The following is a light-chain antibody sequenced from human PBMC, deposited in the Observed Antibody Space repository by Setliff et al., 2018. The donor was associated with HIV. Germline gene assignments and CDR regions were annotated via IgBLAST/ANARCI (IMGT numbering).Light chain of an antibody. CDR1: SSDVGGYNY. CDR2: EVT. J-gene: IGLJ1*01. CDR3: SSYTSTYTLYV. V-gene: IGLV2-14*01. Sequence: QSVLAQPASVSGSPGQSITISCTGTSSDVGGYNYVSWYQRHPGKAPKLMIYEVTNRPSGVSTRFSGSKSGNTASLTISGLQAEDDANYYCSSYTSTYTLYVFGTGTKVTVL.